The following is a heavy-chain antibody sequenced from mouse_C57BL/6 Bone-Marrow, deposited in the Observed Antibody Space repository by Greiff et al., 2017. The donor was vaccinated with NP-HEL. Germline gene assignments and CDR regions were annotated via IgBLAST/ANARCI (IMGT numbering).Heavy chain of an antibody. Sequence: VQLQQPGAELVKPGAPVQLSCKASGYPFTSYWMHWVKQRPGQGLEWVGKIQPNSGSTNYNEKFKSKATRTEDKSSSTAYMQLRSLTSEDSEVYYWARDYDGYYRAYWGQGTLVTGSA. D-gene: IGHD2-3*01. CDR1: GYPFTSYW. J-gene: IGHJ3*01. CDR2: IQPNSGST. V-gene: IGHV1-64*01. CDR3: ARDYDGYYRAY.